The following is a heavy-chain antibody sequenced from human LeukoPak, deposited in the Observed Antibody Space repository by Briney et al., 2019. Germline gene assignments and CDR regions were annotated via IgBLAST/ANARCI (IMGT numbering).Heavy chain of an antibody. Sequence: PGGSLRLSCAASGFTFSSYWMSWVRQAPGKGLEWVSAISGSGGSTYYADSVKGRFTVSRDNSKNTLYLQMNSLRAEDTAVYYCAKDLGGGSGSYYEALFDYWGQGTLVTVSS. D-gene: IGHD3-10*01. CDR2: ISGSGGST. J-gene: IGHJ4*02. CDR1: GFTFSSYW. V-gene: IGHV3-23*01. CDR3: AKDLGGGSGSYYEALFDY.